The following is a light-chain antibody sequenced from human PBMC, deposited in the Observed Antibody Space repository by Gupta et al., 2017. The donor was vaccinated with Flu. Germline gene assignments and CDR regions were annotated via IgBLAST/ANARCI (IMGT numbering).Light chain of an antibody. CDR3: HQYKTSPST. Sequence: FLAQSPGTLSLSPGERVTLSCRAGESIDRNFLVWYHQKPGQPPRVLIYGTSNRAPGIPDRFSGGGSGTDFTLTINRLEPEESGLSYCHQYKTSPSTFGQGTKVEIK. CDR1: ESIDRNF. CDR2: GTS. J-gene: IGKJ2*01. V-gene: IGKV3-20*01.